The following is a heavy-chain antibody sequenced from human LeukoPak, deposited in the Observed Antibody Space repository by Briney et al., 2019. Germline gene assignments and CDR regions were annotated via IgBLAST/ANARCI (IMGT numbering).Heavy chain of an antibody. J-gene: IGHJ4*02. CDR3: ARDLSYSLEY. CDR1: GYPFSGSD. D-gene: IGHD3-10*01. V-gene: IGHV3-30*03. CDR2: VSHEGSNK. Sequence: GGSLRLSCAASGYPFSGSDIHWVRQAPGKGLEWVAFVSHEGSNKFYAESVKGRFGISRDNFKSTTYLQMNGLRAEDTAVYYCARDLSYSLEYWGQGTLVTVSS.